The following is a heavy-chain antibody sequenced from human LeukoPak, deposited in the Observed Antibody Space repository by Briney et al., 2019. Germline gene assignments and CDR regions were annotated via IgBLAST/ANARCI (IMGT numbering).Heavy chain of an antibody. CDR1: GYTFTSYG. Sequence: GASVKVSCKASGYTFTSYGISWVRQAPGQGLEWMGWISAYNGNTNYAQKLQGRVTMTTDTSTSTAYMELRSLRSDDTAVYYCARISPLLIFGNAAFDIWGQGTMVTVSS. D-gene: IGHD2/OR15-2a*01. J-gene: IGHJ3*02. V-gene: IGHV1-18*01. CDR2: ISAYNGNT. CDR3: ARISPLLIFGNAAFDI.